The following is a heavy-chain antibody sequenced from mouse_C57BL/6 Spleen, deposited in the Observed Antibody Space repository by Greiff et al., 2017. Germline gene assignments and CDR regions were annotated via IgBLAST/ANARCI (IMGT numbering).Heavy chain of an antibody. Sequence: VQLQQPGAELVRPGSSVKLSCKASGYTFTSYWMDWVKQRPGQGLEWIGNIYPSDSETHYNQKFKDKATLTVDKSSSTAYMQLSSLTSEDSAVYYCARVYYGSSYFDYWGQGTTLTVSS. V-gene: IGHV1-61*01. CDR2: IYPSDSET. J-gene: IGHJ2*01. D-gene: IGHD1-1*01. CDR1: GYTFTSYW. CDR3: ARVYYGSSYFDY.